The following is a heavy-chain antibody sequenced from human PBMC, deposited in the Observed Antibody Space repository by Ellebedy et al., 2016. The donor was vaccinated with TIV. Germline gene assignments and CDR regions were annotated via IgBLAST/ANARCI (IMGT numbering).Heavy chain of an antibody. CDR2: ISWNSDRI. Sequence: SLKISCAASGFTLRDYAMHWVRQVPGKGLEWVSGISWNSDRIGYAESVKGRFTISRDNAKNSLYLRMISLRAEDTAVYYCARTNNMDVWGQGTTVTVSS. CDR3: ARTNNMDV. J-gene: IGHJ6*02. D-gene: IGHD1-7*01. V-gene: IGHV3-9*01. CDR1: GFTLRDYA.